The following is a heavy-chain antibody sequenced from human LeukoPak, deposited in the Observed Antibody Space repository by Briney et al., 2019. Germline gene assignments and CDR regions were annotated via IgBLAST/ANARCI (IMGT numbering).Heavy chain of an antibody. CDR2: IRYDGSNK. D-gene: IGHD2-15*01. CDR3: AKDGSSDCSGGSCYSDFDY. Sequence: GGSLRLSCAASGFTFSSYGMHWVRQAPGKGLEWVAFIRYDGSNKYYADSVKGRFTISRDNSKNTLYLQMNSLRADDTAVYYCAKDGSSDCSGGSCYSDFDYWGQGTLVTVSS. CDR1: GFTFSSYG. J-gene: IGHJ4*02. V-gene: IGHV3-30*02.